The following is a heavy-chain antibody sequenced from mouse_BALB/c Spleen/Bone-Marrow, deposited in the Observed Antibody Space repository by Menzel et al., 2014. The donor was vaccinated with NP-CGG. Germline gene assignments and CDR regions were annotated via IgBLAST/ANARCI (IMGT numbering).Heavy chain of an antibody. CDR2: INSNGGST. D-gene: IGHD1-1*01. CDR1: RFTFSSYG. J-gene: IGHJ4*01. Sequence: EVKHEESGGGLVQPGGSLKLSCAASRFTFSSYGMSWVRQTPDKRLELVATINSNGGSTYYPDSVKGRFTISRDNAKNTLYLQMSSLKSEDTAMYYCARDRYYGYAMDYWGQGTSVTVSS. CDR3: ARDRYYGYAMDY. V-gene: IGHV5-6-3*01.